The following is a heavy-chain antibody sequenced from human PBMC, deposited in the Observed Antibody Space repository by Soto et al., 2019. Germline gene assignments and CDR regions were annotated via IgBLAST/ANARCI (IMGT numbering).Heavy chain of an antibody. Sequence: SVKVSCKASGGTFSSYAISWVRQAPGQGLEWMGGIIPIFGTANYAQKFQGRVTITADESTSTAYMELSSLRSEDTAVYYCARPPMQGGYYYCGMDVWGQGTTVTVSS. D-gene: IGHD3-16*01. J-gene: IGHJ6*02. CDR2: IIPIFGTA. CDR1: GGTFSSYA. V-gene: IGHV1-69*13. CDR3: ARPPMQGGYYYCGMDV.